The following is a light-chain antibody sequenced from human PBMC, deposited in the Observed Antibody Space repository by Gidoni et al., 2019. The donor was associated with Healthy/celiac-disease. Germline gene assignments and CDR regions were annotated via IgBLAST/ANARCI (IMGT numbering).Light chain of an antibody. Sequence: EIVMTQSPAPLSVSPGERATLSCRASQRVSSNLAWYQQTPGQAPRLLIYGASTRATGIPARFSGSGSGTEFTLTISSLQSEDFAVYYCQQYNNWPPLTFXGXTKVXIK. V-gene: IGKV3-15*01. J-gene: IGKJ4*01. CDR2: GAS. CDR1: QRVSSN. CDR3: QQYNNWPPLT.